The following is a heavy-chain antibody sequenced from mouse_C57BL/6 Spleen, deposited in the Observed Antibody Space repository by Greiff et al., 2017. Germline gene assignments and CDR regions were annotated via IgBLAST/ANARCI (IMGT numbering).Heavy chain of an antibody. J-gene: IGHJ2*01. CDR2: IRLKSDNYAT. CDR3: TLDGSSWGYYFDY. Sequence: EVKVVESGGGLVQPGGSMKLSCVASGFTFSNYWMNWVRQSPEKGLEWVAQIRLKSDNYATHYAESVKGRFTISRDDSKSSVYLQMNNLRAEDTGIYYCTLDGSSWGYYFDYWGQGTTLTVSS. D-gene: IGHD1-1*01. CDR1: GFTFSNYW. V-gene: IGHV6-3*01.